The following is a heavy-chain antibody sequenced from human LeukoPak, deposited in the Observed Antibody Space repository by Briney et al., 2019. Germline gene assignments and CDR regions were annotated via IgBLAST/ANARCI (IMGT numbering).Heavy chain of an antibody. CDR1: GYSISSGYY. D-gene: IGHD1-26*01. J-gene: IGHJ3*02. CDR2: IYHSGST. V-gene: IGHV4-38-2*02. CDR3: ARDLTGSDAFDN. Sequence: SDTLSLTCTVSGYSISSGYYWGWIRQPPGKGLEWIGSIYHSGSTYCNPCLKSRVTISVDTSKNQFSLKLSSVTAADTAVYYCARDLTGSDAFDNWGQGTMVTVSS.